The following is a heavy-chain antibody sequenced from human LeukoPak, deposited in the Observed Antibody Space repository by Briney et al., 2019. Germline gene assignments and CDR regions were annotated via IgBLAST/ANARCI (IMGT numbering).Heavy chain of an antibody. CDR3: ARGKVRYYGDYIYYYGMDV. D-gene: IGHD4-17*01. J-gene: IGHJ6*02. V-gene: IGHV4-34*01. CDR2: INHSGST. Sequence: SETLSLTCAVYGGSFSGYYWSWIRQPPGKGLEWIREINHSGSTNYNPSLKSRVTISVDTSKNQFSLKLSSVTAADTAVYYCARGKVRYYGDYIYYYGMDVWGQGTTVTVSS. CDR1: GGSFSGYY.